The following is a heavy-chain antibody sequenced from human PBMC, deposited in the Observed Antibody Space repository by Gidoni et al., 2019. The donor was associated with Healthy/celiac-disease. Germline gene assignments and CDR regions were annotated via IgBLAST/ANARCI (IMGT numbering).Heavy chain of an antibody. J-gene: IGHJ4*02. CDR3: ARPGSGSWYFEEYYFDY. V-gene: IGHV3-11*01. CDR1: GFTLRDYY. D-gene: IGHD6-13*01. CDR2: ISSSGSTI. Sequence: QVQLVESGGGLVKPGGSLRLSCAASGFTLRDYYMSWIRQAPGKGLGWVSYISSSGSTIYYADAVKGRFTISRDNAKNSLYLQMNSLRAEDTAVYYCARPGSGSWYFEEYYFDYWGQGTLVTVSS.